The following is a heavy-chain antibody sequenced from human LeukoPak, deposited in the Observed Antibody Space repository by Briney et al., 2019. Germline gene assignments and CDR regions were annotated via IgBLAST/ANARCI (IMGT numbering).Heavy chain of an antibody. J-gene: IGHJ2*01. D-gene: IGHD2-8*02. V-gene: IGHV3-21*01. Sequence: GGSLRLSCAASGLTFSSYSMNWVRQAQGKGLEWVSSISSSSSYIYYADSVKGRFTISRHTAKHSLYLQMNSLRAEHTAFYLCARDVAGGGVDSYWYFDLWGRGTLVTVSS. CDR1: GLTFSSYS. CDR2: ISSSSSYI. CDR3: ARDVAGGGVDSYWYFDL.